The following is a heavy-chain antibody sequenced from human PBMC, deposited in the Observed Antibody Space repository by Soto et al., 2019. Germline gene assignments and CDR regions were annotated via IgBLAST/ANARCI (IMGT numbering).Heavy chain of an antibody. D-gene: IGHD5-12*01. CDR2: ISYDGSNK. CDR3: AKRGRSGYDFGY. Sequence: QVQLVESGGGVVQPGRSLRLSCAASGFTFSSYGMQWVRQAPGKGLEWVAVISYDGSNKYYADSVKGRFTISRDNSKNTLYLQMNSLRAEDTAVYYCAKRGRSGYDFGYWGQGTLVTVSS. V-gene: IGHV3-30*18. J-gene: IGHJ4*02. CDR1: GFTFSSYG.